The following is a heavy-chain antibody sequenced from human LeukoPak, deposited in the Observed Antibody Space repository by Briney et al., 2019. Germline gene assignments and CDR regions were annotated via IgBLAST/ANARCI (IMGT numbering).Heavy chain of an antibody. CDR3: ARGDPYCSSTSCYVDY. J-gene: IGHJ4*02. Sequence: GGSLRPSCAASGFTVSSNYMSWVRQAPGKGLEWVSVIYSGGSTYYADSVKGRFTISRDNSKNTLYLQMNSLRAEDTAVYYCARGDPYCSSTSCYVDYWGQGTLVTVSS. CDR2: IYSGGST. V-gene: IGHV3-66*01. D-gene: IGHD2-2*01. CDR1: GFTVSSNY.